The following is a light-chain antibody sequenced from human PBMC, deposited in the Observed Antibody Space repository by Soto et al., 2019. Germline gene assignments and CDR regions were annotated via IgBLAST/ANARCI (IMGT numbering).Light chain of an antibody. CDR3: QQRSNWPPT. V-gene: IGKV3D-20*02. CDR2: GAS. Sequence: EIVLTQSPGTLSLSPGERAILSCRASQSVSSSYLAWYRQKPGQAPSLLIYGASSRATGIPARFSGSGSGTDFTLTISSLEPEDFAVYYCQQRSNWPPTFGGGTKVEIK. CDR1: QSVSSSY. J-gene: IGKJ4*01.